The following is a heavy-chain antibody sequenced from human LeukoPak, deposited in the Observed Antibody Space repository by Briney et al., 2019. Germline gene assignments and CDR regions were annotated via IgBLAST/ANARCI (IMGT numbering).Heavy chain of an antibody. J-gene: IGHJ5*02. V-gene: IGHV1-2*02. CDR2: INPNSGGT. CDR1: GYTFTGYY. CDR3: ARDALRNRHWGAWFDP. Sequence: ASVKVSCKASGYTFTGYYMHWVRQAPGQGLEWMGWINPNSGGTNFVQKFQGRVTMTTDTSISTAYMELSRLRSDDTAVYYCARDALRNRHWGAWFDPWGQGTLVTVSS. D-gene: IGHD7-27*01.